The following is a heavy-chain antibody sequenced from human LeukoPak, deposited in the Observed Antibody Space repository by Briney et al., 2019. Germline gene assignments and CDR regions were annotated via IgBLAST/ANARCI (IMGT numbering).Heavy chain of an antibody. CDR2: INPSGGST. J-gene: IGHJ4*02. Sequence: ASVKVSCKASGYTFTGYYMHWVRQAPGQGLEWMGIINPSGGSTGYAQKFQGRVTMTRDTSTSTVYMELSSLRSDDTAVYYCARDPSQGSFDYWGQGTLVTVSS. CDR3: ARDPSQGSFDY. V-gene: IGHV1-46*01. CDR1: GYTFTGYY.